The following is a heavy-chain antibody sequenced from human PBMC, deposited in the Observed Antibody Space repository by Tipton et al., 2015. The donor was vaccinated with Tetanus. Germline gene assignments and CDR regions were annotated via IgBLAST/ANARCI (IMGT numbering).Heavy chain of an antibody. CDR2: ILYTGST. CDR3: ARGSRYYFDN. J-gene: IGHJ4*02. V-gene: IGHV4-31*03. CDR1: GGSISSGGFY. Sequence: TLSLTCTVSGGSISSGGFYWTWIRQHPGKGLEWFGYILYTGSTYNTPSLKSRVTISVDTSKNQFSLMLTSVTAADTAVYYCARGSRYYFDNWGQGTLVTVSS.